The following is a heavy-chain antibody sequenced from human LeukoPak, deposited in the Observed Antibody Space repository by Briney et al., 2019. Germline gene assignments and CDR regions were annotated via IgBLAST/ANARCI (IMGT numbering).Heavy chain of an antibody. CDR3: ARQHSGSSFSYFDY. D-gene: IGHD1-26*01. CDR2: INHSGST. CDR1: GGSFSGYY. V-gene: IGHV4-34*01. J-gene: IGHJ4*02. Sequence: PSETLSLTCAVYGGSFSGYYWSWIRQPPGKGLEWIGEINHSGSTNYNPSLKSRVTISVDTSKNQFSLKLSSVTAADTAVYYCARQHSGSSFSYFDYWGQGTLVTVSS.